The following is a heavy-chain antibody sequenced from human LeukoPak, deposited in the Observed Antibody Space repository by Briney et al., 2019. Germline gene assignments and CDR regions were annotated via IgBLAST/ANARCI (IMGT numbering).Heavy chain of an antibody. D-gene: IGHD3-22*01. V-gene: IGHV1-69*13. CDR1: GGTFSSYA. J-gene: IGHJ4*02. Sequence: SVKVSCKASGGTFSSYAISWVRQAPGQGLEWMGGIIPIFGTANYAQKFQGRVTITADESTSTAYMELSSLRSEDTAVYYCARLSPTPAPTGSGYSDYWGRGTLVTVSS. CDR3: ARLSPTPAPTGSGYSDY. CDR2: IIPIFGTA.